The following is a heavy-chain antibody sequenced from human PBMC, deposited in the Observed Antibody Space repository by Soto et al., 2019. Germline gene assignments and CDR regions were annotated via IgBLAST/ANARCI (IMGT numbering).Heavy chain of an antibody. CDR2: INHSGST. Sequence: SETLSLTCAVYGGSFSGYYWSWIRQPPGKGLEWIGEINHSGSTNYNPSLKSRVTISVDTSKNQFSLKLSSVTAADTAVYYCARLKNYYYGSGSYPTYYYYYGMDVWGQRTTVPVSS. D-gene: IGHD3-10*01. CDR3: ARLKNYYYGSGSYPTYYYYYGMDV. V-gene: IGHV4-34*01. J-gene: IGHJ6*02. CDR1: GGSFSGYY.